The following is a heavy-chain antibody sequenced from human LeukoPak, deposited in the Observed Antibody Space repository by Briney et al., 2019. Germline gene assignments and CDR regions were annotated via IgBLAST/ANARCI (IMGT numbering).Heavy chain of an antibody. CDR1: GGSISSSSYY. V-gene: IGHV4-39*01. Sequence: SETLSLTCTVSGGSISSSSYYWGWIRQPPGKGLEWIGSIYYSGSTYYNPSLKSRVTISVDTSKNQFSLKLSSVTAADTAVYYCARGDSSSWHYYYGMDVWGQGTTVTVSS. J-gene: IGHJ6*02. CDR2: IYYSGST. CDR3: ARGDSSSWHYYYGMDV. D-gene: IGHD6-6*01.